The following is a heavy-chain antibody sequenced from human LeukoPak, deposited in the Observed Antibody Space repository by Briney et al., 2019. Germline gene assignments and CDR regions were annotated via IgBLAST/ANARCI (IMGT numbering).Heavy chain of an antibody. CDR3: AREDYDSSGTYYFDY. Sequence: GGSLRLSCAASGFTFSSYAMHWVRQAPGKGLEWVAVISYDGSNKYYADSVKGRFTISRDNSKNTLYLQMNSLRAEDTAVYYCAREDYDSSGTYYFDYWGQGTLVTVSS. V-gene: IGHV3-30-3*01. CDR2: ISYDGSNK. CDR1: GFTFSSYA. J-gene: IGHJ4*02. D-gene: IGHD3-22*01.